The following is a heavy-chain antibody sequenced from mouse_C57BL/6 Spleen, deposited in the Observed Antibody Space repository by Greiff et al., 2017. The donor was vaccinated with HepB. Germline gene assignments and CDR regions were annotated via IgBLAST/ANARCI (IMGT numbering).Heavy chain of an antibody. J-gene: IGHJ2*01. D-gene: IGHD1-1*01. CDR3: ARDPGYYGSRDYFDY. V-gene: IGHV3-6*01. CDR2: ISYDGSN. Sequence: EVKLQESGPGLVKPSQSLSLTCSVTGYSITSGYYWNWIRQFPGNKLEWMGYISYDGSNNYNPSLKNRISITRDTSKNQFFLKLNSVTTEDTATYYCARDPGYYGSRDYFDYWGQGTTLTVSS. CDR1: GYSITSGYY.